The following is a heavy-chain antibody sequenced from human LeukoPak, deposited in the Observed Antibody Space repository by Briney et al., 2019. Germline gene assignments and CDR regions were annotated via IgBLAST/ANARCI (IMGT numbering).Heavy chain of an antibody. CDR3: ARGRGSSSWYYFDY. J-gene: IGHJ4*02. V-gene: IGHV4-61*01. Sequence: SETLSLTCTVSGGSVSSGSYYWSWIRQPPGKGLEWLGYIYYSGSTNYNPSLKSRVTISVDTSKNQFSLKLSSVTAADTAVYYCARGRGSSSWYYFDYWGQGTLVTVSS. CDR2: IYYSGST. D-gene: IGHD6-13*01. CDR1: GGSVSSGSYY.